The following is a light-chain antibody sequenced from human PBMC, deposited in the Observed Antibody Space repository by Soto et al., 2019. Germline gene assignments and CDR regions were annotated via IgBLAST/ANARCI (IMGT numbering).Light chain of an antibody. V-gene: IGKV1-8*01. Sequence: AIRITQSPSSLSASTGDRVTITCRASQGISNYLAWYQQKPGKAPKLLIYAASTLQSGVPSRFSGSGSGTEFTLTISSLQSEDFAVYYCQQYNNWPPTFGQGTRLEIK. CDR2: AAS. J-gene: IGKJ5*01. CDR1: QGISNY. CDR3: QQYNNWPPT.